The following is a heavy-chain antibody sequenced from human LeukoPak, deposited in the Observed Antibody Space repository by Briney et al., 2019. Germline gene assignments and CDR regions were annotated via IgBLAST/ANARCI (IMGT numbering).Heavy chain of an antibody. CDR3: ARAYDIQRTGYYYYYGMDV. CDR2: ISSSSSYI. CDR1: GFTFSSYS. Sequence: GGSLRLSCAASGFTFSSYSMNWVRQAPGKGLEWVSSISSSSSYIYYADSVKGRFTISRDNAKNSLYLQMNSLRAEDTAVYYCARAYDIQRTGYYYYYGMDVWGQGTTVTVSS. J-gene: IGHJ6*02. V-gene: IGHV3-21*01. D-gene: IGHD3-9*01.